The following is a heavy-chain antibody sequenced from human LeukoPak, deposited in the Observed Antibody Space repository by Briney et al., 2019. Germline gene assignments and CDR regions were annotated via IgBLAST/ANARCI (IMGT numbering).Heavy chain of an antibody. D-gene: IGHD5-24*01. Sequence: GSLRLSCAASGFTFSSSAMSWVRQAPGKGLEWVSSISGSGSGGSTYYADSVKGRFTISRDNSKNTLYLQMNSLIAEDTAVYCAKSGYNRFDYWGQGTRVTVSS. CDR2: ISGSGSGGST. J-gene: IGHJ4*02. CDR1: GFTFSSSA. V-gene: IGHV3-23*01. CDR3: AKSGYNRFDY.